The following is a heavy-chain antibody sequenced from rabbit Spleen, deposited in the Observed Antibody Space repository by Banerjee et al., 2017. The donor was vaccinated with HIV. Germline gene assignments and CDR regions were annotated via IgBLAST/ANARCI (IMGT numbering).Heavy chain of an antibody. CDR3: ARDPTASGGYYPYYGMDL. D-gene: IGHD1-1*01. CDR1: GFTISSRSY. J-gene: IGHJ6*01. Sequence: QSLEESGGDLVKPGASLTLTCKASGFTISSRSYMCWVRQAPGKGLEWIACIDVGSSSGSTYYASWAKGRFTISKTSSTTVTLQMTSLTAADTATYFCARDPTASGGYYPYYGMDLWGPGTLVTVS. CDR2: IDVGSSSGST. V-gene: IGHV1S40*01.